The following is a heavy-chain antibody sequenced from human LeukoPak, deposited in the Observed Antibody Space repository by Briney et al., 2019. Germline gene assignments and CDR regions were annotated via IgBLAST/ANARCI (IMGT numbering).Heavy chain of an antibody. J-gene: IGHJ4*02. CDR3: ARHRNNWDYVGHFDV. V-gene: IGHV4-39*01. CDR1: GGSINTSSHY. D-gene: IGHD1-7*01. Sequence: SETLSLTCTVSGGSINTSSHYWGWIRQPPGKGLEWIGSIYYTGSTYFNPSLKSRVTISVDTSKNQFSLKLTSVTAADTALCNCARHRNNWDYVGHFDVGGQGTLGTVS. CDR2: IYYTGST.